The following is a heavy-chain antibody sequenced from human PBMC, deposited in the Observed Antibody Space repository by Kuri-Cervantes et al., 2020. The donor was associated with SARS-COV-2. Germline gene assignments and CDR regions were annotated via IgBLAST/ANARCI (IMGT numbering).Heavy chain of an antibody. CDR3: ARDSGIAAAAPYYYYGMDV. J-gene: IGHJ6*02. D-gene: IGHD6-13*01. CDR2: IIPIFGTA. V-gene: IGHV1-69*13. Sequence: SVKVSCKASGGTFSSYAISWVRQAPGQGLEWMGGIIPIFGTANYAQKFQGRVTITADESTSTAYMGLSSLRSEDTAVYYCARDSGIAAAAPYYYYGMDVWGQGTTVTVSS. CDR1: GGTFSSYA.